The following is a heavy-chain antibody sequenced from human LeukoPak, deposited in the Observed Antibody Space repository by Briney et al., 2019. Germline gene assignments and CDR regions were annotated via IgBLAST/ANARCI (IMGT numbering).Heavy chain of an antibody. CDR3: ARDLAAAVRDYYYYGMHV. V-gene: IGHV1-2*02. J-gene: IGHJ6*02. CDR1: GYTFTGYY. CDR2: INPNSGGT. D-gene: IGHD6-13*01. Sequence: ASVKVSCKASGYTFTGYYMHWVRQAPGQGLEWMGWINPNSGGTNYAQKFQGRVTMTRDTSISTAYMELSRLRSDDTAVYYCARDLAAAVRDYYYYGMHVWGQGTTVTVSS.